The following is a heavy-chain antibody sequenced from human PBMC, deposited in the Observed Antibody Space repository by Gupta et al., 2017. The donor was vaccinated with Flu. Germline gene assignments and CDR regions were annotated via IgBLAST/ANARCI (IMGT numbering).Heavy chain of an antibody. D-gene: IGHD6-19*01. CDR2: IYYSGST. CDR3: ARDGSGWVDY. J-gene: IGHJ4*02. Sequence: QVQLQESGPGLVKPSETLSLTCTVSGGSISSYYWSWIRQPPGKGLEWIGYIYYSGSTNDNPSLKSRVTISVDTSKNQFSLKLSYVTAADTAVYYCARDGSGWVDYWGQGTLVTVSS. V-gene: IGHV4-59*01. CDR1: GGSISSYY.